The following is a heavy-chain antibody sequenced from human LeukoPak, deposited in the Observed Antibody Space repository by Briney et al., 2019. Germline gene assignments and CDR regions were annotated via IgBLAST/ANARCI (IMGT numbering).Heavy chain of an antibody. D-gene: IGHD3-22*01. Sequence: PGGSLRLSCAASGFTFSDYYMSWIRQAPGKGLEWVSVIYSGGSTYYADSVKGRFTISRDNSKNTLYLQMNSLRAEDTAVYYCARASSGYLFDYWGQGTLVTVSS. J-gene: IGHJ4*02. CDR1: GFTFSDYY. V-gene: IGHV3-53*01. CDR2: IYSGGST. CDR3: ARASSGYLFDY.